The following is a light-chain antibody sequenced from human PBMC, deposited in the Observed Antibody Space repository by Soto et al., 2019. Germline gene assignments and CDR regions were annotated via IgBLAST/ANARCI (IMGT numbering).Light chain of an antibody. CDR1: HSISSGY. CDR2: GAS. V-gene: IGKV3-20*01. Sequence: EVVLTQSPGILSFSPGERATLSCRASHSISSGYLAWYRQKPGQAPRLLIYGASSRATGIPDRFSGSGSGTEFTLTISRLEPEDFAMYFCQQYDTSPTTFGRGTKVDIK. J-gene: IGKJ1*01. CDR3: QQYDTSPTT.